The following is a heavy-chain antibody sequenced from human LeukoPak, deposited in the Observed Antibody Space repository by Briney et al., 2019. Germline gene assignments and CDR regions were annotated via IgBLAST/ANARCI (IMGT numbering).Heavy chain of an antibody. Sequence: KPSETLSLTCTVSGGSISNYYWTWIRQPPGKALEWLGYIYYSGSTYDNPSLKSRVTISVDTSKNQFSLILSSVTAADTAVYYCARALTYSSSSVSAFDIWGQGTMVTVSS. V-gene: IGHV4-59*01. CDR1: GGSISNYY. CDR3: ARALTYSSSSVSAFDI. CDR2: IYYSGST. D-gene: IGHD6-13*01. J-gene: IGHJ3*02.